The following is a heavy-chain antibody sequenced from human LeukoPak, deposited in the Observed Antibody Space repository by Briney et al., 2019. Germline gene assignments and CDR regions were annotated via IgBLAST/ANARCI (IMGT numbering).Heavy chain of an antibody. Sequence: ASVKVSCKASGYTFTSYGITWVRQAPGQGLEWMGWINANNGSTNYAQNLQGRVTMTTDTSTSTVYMELRSLKSDDTAVYYCARGPIAAAGDSWGQGTLVTVSS. V-gene: IGHV1-18*01. D-gene: IGHD6-13*01. CDR3: ARGPIAAAGDS. J-gene: IGHJ4*02. CDR1: GYTFTSYG. CDR2: INANNGST.